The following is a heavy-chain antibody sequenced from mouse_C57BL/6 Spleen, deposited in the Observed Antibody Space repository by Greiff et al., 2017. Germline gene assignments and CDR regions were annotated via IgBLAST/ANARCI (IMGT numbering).Heavy chain of an antibody. CDR2: IDPSDSYT. D-gene: IGHD2-5*01. CDR1: GYTFTSYW. V-gene: IGHV1-69*01. CDR3: ARGRAYYSNPLAMDY. Sequence: QVQLQQPGAELVMPGASVKLSCKASGYTFTSYWMHWVKQRPGQGLEWIGEIDPSDSYTNYNQKFKGKSTLTVDKSSSTAYMQLSSLTSEDSAVYYCARGRAYYSNPLAMDYRGQGDSVTVST. J-gene: IGHJ4*01.